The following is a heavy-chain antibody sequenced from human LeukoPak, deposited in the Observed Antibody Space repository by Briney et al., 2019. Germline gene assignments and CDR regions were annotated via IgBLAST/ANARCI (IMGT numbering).Heavy chain of an antibody. CDR2: ISWNSGSI. D-gene: IGHD6-13*01. J-gene: IGHJ4*02. Sequence: QPGRSLRLSFAASGFTFDDYAMHWVRQAPGKGLEWVSGISWNSGSIGYADSVKGRFTISRDNAKNSLYLQMNSLRAEDTALYYCARYSSGWYLSYFDYWGQGTLVTVSS. V-gene: IGHV3-9*01. CDR3: ARYSSGWYLSYFDY. CDR1: GFTFDDYA.